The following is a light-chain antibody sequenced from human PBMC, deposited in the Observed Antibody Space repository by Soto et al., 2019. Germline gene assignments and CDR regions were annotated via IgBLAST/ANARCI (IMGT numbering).Light chain of an antibody. CDR2: EVN. V-gene: IGLV2-14*01. Sequence: QSALTQPASVSGSPGQSITISCTGTSSDVGGYNYVSWYQQHPGKAPKVMIYEVNNRPSGVSNRFSGSKSGNTASLTISGLQAEDEADYYCSSYTSSSTYVFGTGTKLTVL. J-gene: IGLJ1*01. CDR3: SSYTSSSTYV. CDR1: SSDVGGYNY.